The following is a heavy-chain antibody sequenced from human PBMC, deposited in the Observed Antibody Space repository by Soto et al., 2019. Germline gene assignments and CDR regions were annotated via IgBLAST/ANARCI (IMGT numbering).Heavy chain of an antibody. J-gene: IGHJ4*02. D-gene: IGHD2-15*01. CDR1: GFTFSSYC. Sequence: QVQLVESGGGVVQPGRSLRLSCAASGFTFSSYCMHWVRQAPGKGLEWVAVISYDGSNKYYADSVKGRFTISRDNSKNTLYLQMNSLRAEDTAVYYCAKDGGYCSGGSCYPTYYFDYWGQGTLVTVSS. CDR3: AKDGGYCSGGSCYPTYYFDY. V-gene: IGHV3-30*18. CDR2: ISYDGSNK.